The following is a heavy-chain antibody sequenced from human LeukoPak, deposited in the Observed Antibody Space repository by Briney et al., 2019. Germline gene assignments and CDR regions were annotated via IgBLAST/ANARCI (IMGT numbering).Heavy chain of an antibody. CDR1: GFTFSSYW. D-gene: IGHD6-13*01. CDR3: ARAVSGYSSSWYRGYYYYYMDV. V-gene: IGHV3-7*01. Sequence: PGGSLRLSCAASGFTFSSYWMSWVRQAPGKGLEWAANIKQDGSEKYYVDSVKGRFTISRDNAKNSLYLQMNSLRAEDTAVYYCARAVSGYSSSWYRGYYYYYMDVWGKGTTVTVSS. J-gene: IGHJ6*03. CDR2: IKQDGSEK.